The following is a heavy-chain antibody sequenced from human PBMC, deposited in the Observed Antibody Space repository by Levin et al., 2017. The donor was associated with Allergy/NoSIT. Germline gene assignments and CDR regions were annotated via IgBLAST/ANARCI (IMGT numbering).Heavy chain of an antibody. V-gene: IGHV1-18*01. J-gene: IGHJ4*02. Sequence: VKVSCKASGYTFSSYSIGWVRQAPGQGLEWMGWISAYSGKRHSAQKFQGRVSMTSERSTMTAYMELRSLQSDDTAVYYCARVISSRIYPLQVDYWGQGSLVTVSS. CDR3: ARVISSRIYPLQVDY. D-gene: IGHD6-13*01. CDR2: ISAYSGKR. CDR1: GYTFSSYS.